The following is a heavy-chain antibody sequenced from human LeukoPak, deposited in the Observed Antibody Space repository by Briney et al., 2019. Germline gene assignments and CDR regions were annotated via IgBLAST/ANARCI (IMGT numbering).Heavy chain of an antibody. Sequence: SETLSLTCAVYGGSFSGYYWSWIRQPPGKGLEWIGEINHSGSTNYNPSLKSRVTISVDTSKNQFSLKLSSVTAADTAMYYCARGHDTAMVTRYYYYGMDVWGQGTTVTVSS. D-gene: IGHD5-18*01. CDR1: GGSFSGYY. CDR3: ARGHDTAMVTRYYYYGMDV. CDR2: INHSGST. J-gene: IGHJ6*02. V-gene: IGHV4-34*01.